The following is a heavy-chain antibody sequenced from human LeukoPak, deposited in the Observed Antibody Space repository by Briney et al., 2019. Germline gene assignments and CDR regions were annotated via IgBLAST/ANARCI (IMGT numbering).Heavy chain of an antibody. Sequence: GSPLRLSCAASGFTFGSYAMHWVRQAPGKGLGWVADISYDGSNKYYADSVKGRFTISRDNSRNTLYLQMNSLRAEDTAVYYCARDPLSVTLIVVVYFDYWGQGTLVTVSS. V-gene: IGHV3-30-3*01. D-gene: IGHD3-22*01. CDR2: ISYDGSNK. J-gene: IGHJ4*02. CDR3: ARDPLSVTLIVVVYFDY. CDR1: GFTFGSYA.